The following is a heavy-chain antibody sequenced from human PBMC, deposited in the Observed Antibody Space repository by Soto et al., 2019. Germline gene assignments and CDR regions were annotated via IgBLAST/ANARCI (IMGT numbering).Heavy chain of an antibody. CDR2: IIPILGIA. J-gene: IGHJ4*02. D-gene: IGHD2-2*02. CDR1: GGTFSSYT. Sequence: QVQLVQSGAEVKKPGSSVKVSCKASGGTFSSYTISWVRQAPGQGLEWMGRIIPILGIANYAQKFQGRVTITADKSTSTVYMELSSLRSEDTAVYYCSMDYCSSTSCYRDYWGQGTLVTVSS. CDR3: SMDYCSSTSCYRDY. V-gene: IGHV1-69*02.